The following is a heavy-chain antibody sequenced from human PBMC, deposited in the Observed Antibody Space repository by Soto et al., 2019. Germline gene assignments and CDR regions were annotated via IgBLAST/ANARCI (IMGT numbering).Heavy chain of an antibody. V-gene: IGHV5-51*01. CDR2: IYPDDSDT. D-gene: IGHD3-22*01. CDR1: GYSFTSHW. J-gene: IGHJ3*02. Sequence: GESLKISCKGSGYSFTSHWIGWVRQMPGKGLEWMGIIYPDDSDTRYSPSFRGQVTISVDKSINTAYLQWSSLKASDTAMYYCARRVPMTVVDDAFDIWGRGTRVTVSS. CDR3: ARRVPMTVVDDAFDI.